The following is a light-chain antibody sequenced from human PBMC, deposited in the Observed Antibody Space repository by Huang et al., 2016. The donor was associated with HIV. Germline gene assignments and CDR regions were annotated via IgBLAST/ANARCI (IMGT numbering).Light chain of an antibody. Sequence: DIQMTQSPSSLSASVGDRVTITCRASQSISNYLNWYQQKPSKAPKLLIYGASSLQSGVPSMFSGSGSGTDFTLTISSLQPEDFATYYCQQSYSTPRTFGQGTKLEIK. V-gene: IGKV1-39*01. CDR2: GAS. J-gene: IGKJ2*01. CDR3: QQSYSTPRT. CDR1: QSISNY.